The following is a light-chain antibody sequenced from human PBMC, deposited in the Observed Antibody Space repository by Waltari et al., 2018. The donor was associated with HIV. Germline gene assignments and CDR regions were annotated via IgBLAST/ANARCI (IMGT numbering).Light chain of an antibody. CDR2: EVN. CDR1: SSDIGGYNY. CDR3: SSYAGSNSWV. J-gene: IGLJ3*02. Sequence: QSALTQPPSASGSPGQSVTISCTGTSSDIGGYNYVSWYQQYPGKAPKVMIHEVNKRPSGFPYRFSGSKSGNTASLTVSGLQAEDEAYYYCSSYAGSNSWVFGGGTKLTVL. V-gene: IGLV2-8*01.